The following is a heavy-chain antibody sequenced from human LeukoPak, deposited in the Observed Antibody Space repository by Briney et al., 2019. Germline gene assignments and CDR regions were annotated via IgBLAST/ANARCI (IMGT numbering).Heavy chain of an antibody. CDR3: ARSGGTWSYNY. V-gene: IGHV4-34*01. J-gene: IGHJ4*02. CDR2: IYYSGST. D-gene: IGHD1-26*01. Sequence: SETLSLTCAVYGGSFSGYYWSWIRQPPGKGLEWIGSIYYSGSTYYNPSLNSRVTISVDTSKNQFSLNLSSVTAADTAVYSCARSGGTWSYNYWGQGTLVTVSS. CDR1: GGSFSGYY.